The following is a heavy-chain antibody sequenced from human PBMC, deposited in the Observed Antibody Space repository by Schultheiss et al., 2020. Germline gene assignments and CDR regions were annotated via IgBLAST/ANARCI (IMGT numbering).Heavy chain of an antibody. CDR2: IYYSGST. Sequence: SETLSLTCTVSGGSISSYYWSWIRQPPGKGLEWIGYIYYSGSTNYNPSLKSRVTISVDTSKKQFSLKVRSVTAADTAVYYCARERVGYDYWGQGTLVTVSS. CDR3: ARERVGYDY. V-gene: IGHV4-59*01. J-gene: IGHJ4*02. D-gene: IGHD1-26*01. CDR1: GGSISSYY.